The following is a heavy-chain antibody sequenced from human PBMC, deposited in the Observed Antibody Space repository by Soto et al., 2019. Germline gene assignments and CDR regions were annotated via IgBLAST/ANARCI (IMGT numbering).Heavy chain of an antibody. Sequence: QVQLQESGPGLEKPSGTLSLTCAVSGGSISNNRWWTWVRQAPGKGLEWIGEIHDRGSTNYNLSLKSRATVSIDRSKNQFSREIMAVTAADTAVYYCAGQWAAGYGAFDPWGQGTLVTVSS. CDR3: AGQWAAGYGAFDP. CDR1: GGSISNNRW. V-gene: IGHV4-4*02. CDR2: IHDRGST. D-gene: IGHD3-9*01. J-gene: IGHJ5*02.